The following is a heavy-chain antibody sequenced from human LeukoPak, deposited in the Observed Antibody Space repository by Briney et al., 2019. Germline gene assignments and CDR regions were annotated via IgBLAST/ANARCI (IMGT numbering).Heavy chain of an antibody. J-gene: IGHJ4*02. D-gene: IGHD6-13*01. CDR3: ARDGYGIAAAGPLDY. Sequence: GGSLRLSCAASGFTFSSYSMNWVRQAPGKGLEWVSYISSSDGTMLYADSVKGRFTISRDNAKNSLFLQMNSLRAEDTAVYYCARDGYGIAAAGPLDYWGQGTLVTVSS. CDR2: ISSSDGTM. V-gene: IGHV3-48*04. CDR1: GFTFSSYS.